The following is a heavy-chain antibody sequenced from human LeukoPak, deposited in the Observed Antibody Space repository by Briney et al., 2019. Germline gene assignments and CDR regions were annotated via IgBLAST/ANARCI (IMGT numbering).Heavy chain of an antibody. CDR2: IYYSGST. D-gene: IGHD3-3*01. J-gene: IGHJ4*02. CDR1: GGSISSYY. V-gene: IGHV4-59*01. CDR3: ARGDYDFWSGNWRFDT. Sequence: SETLSLTCTVSGGSISSYYWSWIRQPPGKGLEWIGYIYYSGSTNYNPSLKSRVAISVDASKNQFSLKVDSVTTADTAVYYCARGDYDFWSGNWRFDTWGQGTLVTVSS.